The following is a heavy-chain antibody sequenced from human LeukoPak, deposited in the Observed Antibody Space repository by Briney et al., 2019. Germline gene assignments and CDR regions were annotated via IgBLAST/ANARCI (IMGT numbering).Heavy chain of an antibody. CDR1: GFTFSDYY. D-gene: IGHD3-10*01. CDR2: ISSSGGTK. J-gene: IGHJ4*02. V-gene: IGHV3-11*01. CDR3: ARDSNTYYYGSGSYYNY. Sequence: GGSLRLSCAASGFTFSDYYMSWIRQAPGKGLERVSYISSSGGTKHFADSVKGRFTISRDNAKNSLYLQMNSLRVEDTAVYYCARDSNTYYYGSGSYYNYWGQGTLVTVSS.